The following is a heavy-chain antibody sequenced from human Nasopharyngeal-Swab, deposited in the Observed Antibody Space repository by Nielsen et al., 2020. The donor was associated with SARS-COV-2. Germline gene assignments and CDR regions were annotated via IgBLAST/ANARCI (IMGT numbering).Heavy chain of an antibody. J-gene: IGHJ5*02. CDR3: ARDLSIAAAST. D-gene: IGHD6-13*01. Sequence: WIRQPPGKGLEWVAVIPYDGSNKYYADSVKGRFTISRDNSKNTLYLQMNSLRAEDTAVYYCARDLSIAAASTWGQGTLVTVSS. CDR2: IPYDGSNK. V-gene: IGHV3-30-3*01.